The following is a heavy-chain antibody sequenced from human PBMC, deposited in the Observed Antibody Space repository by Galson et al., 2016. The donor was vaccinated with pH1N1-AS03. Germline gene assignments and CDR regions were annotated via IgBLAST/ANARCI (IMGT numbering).Heavy chain of an antibody. CDR3: ARLEGLGSISSYAGWYYFDY. Sequence: SVKVSCKASGYTFASFGVSWVRQAPGQGLDWMGWVSTYNGNTNYAQKFQGRVTMTTDTSTSTAYMELRSLRSDDTALYYCARLEGLGSISSYAGWYYFDYWGQGTLVTVSS. CDR2: VSTYNGNT. J-gene: IGHJ4*02. D-gene: IGHD6-13*01. V-gene: IGHV1-18*01. CDR1: GYTFASFG.